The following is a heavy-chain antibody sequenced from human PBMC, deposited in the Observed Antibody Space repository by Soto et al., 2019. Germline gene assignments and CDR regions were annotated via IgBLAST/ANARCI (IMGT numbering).Heavy chain of an antibody. D-gene: IGHD3-22*01. CDR1: AGTFSSYG. J-gene: IGHJ6*02. CDR2: TIPIFATT. Sequence: HLVQSGPEVKKPGSSVKVSCKISAGTFSSYGINWVRQVSGQGLEWMGATIPIFATTNYAQKFQDRVTITADESTGTSYLELRSLTSDDSAMYYCAGGRIVVVGSRAYYGMDVWGQGTTVTVSS. CDR3: AGGRIVVVGSRAYYGMDV. V-gene: IGHV1-69*01.